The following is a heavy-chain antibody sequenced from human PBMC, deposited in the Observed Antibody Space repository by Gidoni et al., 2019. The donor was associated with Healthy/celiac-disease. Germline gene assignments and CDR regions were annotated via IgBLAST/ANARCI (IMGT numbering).Heavy chain of an antibody. CDR1: GYTFTSYA. D-gene: IGHD1-26*01. Sequence: QVQLVQPGAEAKKPGAAVKASCKASGYTFTSYAMHWVRQAPGQRLEWMGWINAGNGNTKYSQKFQDRVTITRDASASTAYMELSSLRSEDTAVYYCARDHKGDSGSYDYWGQGTLVTVSS. CDR3: ARDHKGDSGSYDY. V-gene: IGHV1-3*01. J-gene: IGHJ4*02. CDR2: INAGNGNT.